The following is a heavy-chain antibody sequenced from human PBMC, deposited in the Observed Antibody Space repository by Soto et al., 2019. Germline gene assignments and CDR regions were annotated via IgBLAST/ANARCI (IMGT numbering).Heavy chain of an antibody. D-gene: IGHD3-22*01. CDR1: GGTFGNYG. CDR3: ARDRYYDDTGLYYESAD. J-gene: IGHJ4*02. V-gene: IGHV1-69*01. CDR2: ILPRLGLT. Sequence: QVQLVQSGAEVKKPGSSVKVSCKASGGTFGNYGISWVRQAPGQGLEWMGGILPRLGLTKSAQRFQGRVTFTADESTNTAYMELSSLRSEDSAVFYCARDRYYDDTGLYYESADWGQGPLVTVSS.